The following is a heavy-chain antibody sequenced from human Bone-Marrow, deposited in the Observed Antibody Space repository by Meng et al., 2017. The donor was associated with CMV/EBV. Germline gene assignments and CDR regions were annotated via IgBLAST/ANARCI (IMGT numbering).Heavy chain of an antibody. CDR1: GFTFSSYA. CDR2: ISYDGSNK. D-gene: IGHD6-19*01. J-gene: IGHJ4*02. CDR3: AKDKQWLVGGYYFDY. Sequence: GESLKISCAASGFTFSSYAMHWVRQAPGKGLEWVAVISYDGSNKYYADSVKGRFTISRDNAKNSLYLQMNSLRAEDTALYYCAKDKQWLVGGYYFDYWGQGTLVTVSS. V-gene: IGHV3-30-3*01.